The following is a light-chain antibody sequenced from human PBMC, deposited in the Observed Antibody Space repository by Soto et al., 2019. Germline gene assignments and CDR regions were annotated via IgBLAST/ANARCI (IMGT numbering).Light chain of an antibody. CDR2: DAS. J-gene: IGKJ1*01. V-gene: IGKV1-5*01. CDR3: QQYQTYSRT. Sequence: DIQMTQSPSTVSASVGDRITITCRASQSINTWLAWYRQRPGEAPQLLIYDASTLAMGVPSRFSGSGSGTAFTLSISRLQPDDFATFYCQQYQTYSRTFGRGTKVEVK. CDR1: QSINTW.